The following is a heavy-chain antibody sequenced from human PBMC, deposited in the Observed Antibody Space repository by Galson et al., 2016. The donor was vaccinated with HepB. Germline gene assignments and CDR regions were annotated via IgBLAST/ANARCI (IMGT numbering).Heavy chain of an antibody. V-gene: IGHV4-39*01. CDR2: IYYSGTT. Sequence: SETLSLTCTVSGASMSTSSFYWGWVRQPPGKGLQWIETIYYSGTTNYNPSLKSRVTISVDTFKNQFSLKLASVTAADTAVYYCARHLGVFYYGMDVWGQGTTVTVSS. CDR1: GASMSTSSFY. J-gene: IGHJ6*02. CDR3: ARHLGVFYYGMDV.